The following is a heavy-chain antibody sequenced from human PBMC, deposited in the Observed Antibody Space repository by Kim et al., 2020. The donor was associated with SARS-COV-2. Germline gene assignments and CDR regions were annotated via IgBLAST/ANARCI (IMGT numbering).Heavy chain of an antibody. J-gene: IGHJ6*02. D-gene: IGHD2-2*01. V-gene: IGHV1-69*13. Sequence: SVKVSCKASGGTFSSYAISWVRQAPGQGLEWMGGIIPIFGTANYAQKFQGRVTITADESTSTAYMELSSLRSEDTAVYYCARDFGIVVVPAPYYYGMDVWGQGTTVTVSS. CDR3: ARDFGIVVVPAPYYYGMDV. CDR2: IIPIFGTA. CDR1: GGTFSSYA.